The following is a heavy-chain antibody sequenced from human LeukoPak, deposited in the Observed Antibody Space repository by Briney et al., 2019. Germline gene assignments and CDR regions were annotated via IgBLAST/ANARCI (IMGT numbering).Heavy chain of an antibody. Sequence: GGSLRLSCAASGFTVSSNYMSWVRQAPGKGLEWVSVIYSGGSTYYADSVKGRFTISRDNSKNTLYLQMNSLRAEDTAVYYCARAAEERYYYDSSGYAFDIWGQGTMVTVSS. CDR1: GFTVSSNY. V-gene: IGHV3-53*01. CDR2: IYSGGST. J-gene: IGHJ3*02. CDR3: ARAAEERYYYDSSGYAFDI. D-gene: IGHD3-22*01.